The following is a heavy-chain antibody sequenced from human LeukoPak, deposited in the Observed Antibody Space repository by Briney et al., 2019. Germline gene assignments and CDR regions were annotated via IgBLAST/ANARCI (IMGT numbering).Heavy chain of an antibody. V-gene: IGHV1-18*01. Sequence: ASVKVSCKASGYTFTSYGISWVRQAPGQGLKWMGWISAYNGNTNYAQKLQGRVTMTTDTPTSTAYMELRSLRSDDTAVYYCARDRRIVVVEGYYYYYMDVWGKGTAVTVSS. D-gene: IGHD3-22*01. CDR1: GYTFTSYG. J-gene: IGHJ6*03. CDR2: ISAYNGNT. CDR3: ARDRRIVVVEGYYYYYMDV.